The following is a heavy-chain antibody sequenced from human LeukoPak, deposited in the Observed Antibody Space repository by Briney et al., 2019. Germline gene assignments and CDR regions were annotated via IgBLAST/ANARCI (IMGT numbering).Heavy chain of an antibody. CDR2: IYPGDSDT. CDR1: GYSFTNYW. D-gene: IGHD6-13*01. CDR3: ARLLRNIAAAVYYFDY. J-gene: IGHJ4*02. V-gene: IGHV5-51*01. Sequence: GESLKISCKGSGYSFTNYWIGWVRQMPGKGLEWMGIIYPGDSDTKYSPSFQGQVTISADKSISTAYLQWSSLKASDTAMYYCARLLRNIAAAVYYFDYWGQGTLVTVSS.